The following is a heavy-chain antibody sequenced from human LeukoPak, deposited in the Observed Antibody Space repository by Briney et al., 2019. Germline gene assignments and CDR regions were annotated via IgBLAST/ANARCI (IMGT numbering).Heavy chain of an antibody. D-gene: IGHD4-17*01. CDR2: INVGNGNT. V-gene: IGHV1-3*01. CDR1: GYTFTSYA. CDR3: ARLTVTPYYFDY. J-gene: IGHJ4*02. Sequence: GASVKVSCKASGYTFTSYAIHWVRQAPGQSPEWMGWINVGNGNTKYSQKFKGRVTITRDTSASTAYMELSSLRSEDTAVYYCARLTVTPYYFDYWGQGTLVTVSS.